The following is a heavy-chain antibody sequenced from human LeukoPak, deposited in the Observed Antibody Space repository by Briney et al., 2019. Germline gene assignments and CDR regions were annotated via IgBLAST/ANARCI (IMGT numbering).Heavy chain of an antibody. CDR2: ISSSGSTI. CDR3: ARGWDSGSYHFDY. D-gene: IGHD1-26*01. Sequence: PGGSLRLSCTASGFTFGDYAMSWFRQAPGKGLEWVSYISSSGSTIYYADSVKGRFTISRDNAKNSLYLQMNSLRAEDTAVYYCARGWDSGSYHFDYWGQGTLVTVSS. J-gene: IGHJ4*02. V-gene: IGHV3-11*01. CDR1: GFTFGDYA.